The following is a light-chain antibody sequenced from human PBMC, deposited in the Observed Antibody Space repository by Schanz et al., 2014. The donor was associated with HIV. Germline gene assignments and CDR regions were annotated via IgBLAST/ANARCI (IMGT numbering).Light chain of an antibody. CDR1: SGDVGSYNY. CDR2: DVS. Sequence: QSALTQPASVSGSPGQSISISCTGTSGDVGSYNYVSWYQQHPGKAPKLMIYDVSNRPSGVSSRFSGSKSGNTASLTISGLQAEDEADYYCASYTTSHTFVFGTGTKVTVL. V-gene: IGLV2-14*03. J-gene: IGLJ1*01. CDR3: ASYTTSHTFV.